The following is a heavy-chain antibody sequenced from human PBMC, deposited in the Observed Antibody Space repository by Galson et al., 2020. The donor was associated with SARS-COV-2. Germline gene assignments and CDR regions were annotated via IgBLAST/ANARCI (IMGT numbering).Heavy chain of an antibody. CDR1: GFTFGDHG. J-gene: IGHJ4*02. CDR2: IRSKTYGGTT. D-gene: IGHD1-26*01. CDR3: ARGDTGSYYDVFFDY. Sequence: GESLKISCTASGFTFGDHGMRWFRQAPGKGLEYISFIRSKTYGGTTEYAASVDGRFTISRDDSKSIAYLQMNSLKTEDTAVYYCARGDTGSYYDVFFDYWGQGTLVTVSS. V-gene: IGHV3-49*03.